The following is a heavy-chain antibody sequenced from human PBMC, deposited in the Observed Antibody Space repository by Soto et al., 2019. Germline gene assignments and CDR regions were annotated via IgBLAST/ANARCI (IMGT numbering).Heavy chain of an antibody. D-gene: IGHD2-21*01. CDR2: IWYDGSNK. J-gene: IGHJ3*02. Sequence: QVQLVESGGGVVQPGRSLRLSCAASGFTFSSYGMHWVRQAPGKGLEWVAVIWYDGSNKYYADSVKGRFTISRDNSKNTLYLQMNSLRAEYTAVYYCERDYCGGDCYWFDIWGQGTMVTVSS. CDR1: GFTFSSYG. V-gene: IGHV3-33*01. CDR3: ERDYCGGDCYWFDI.